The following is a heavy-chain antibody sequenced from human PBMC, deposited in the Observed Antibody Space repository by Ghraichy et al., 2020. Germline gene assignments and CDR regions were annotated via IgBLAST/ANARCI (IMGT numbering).Heavy chain of an antibody. J-gene: IGHJ4*02. D-gene: IGHD2-2*01. CDR3: ARWNGHCSRTSCRSFIPPLDY. CDR1: GGTFSNFA. Sequence: SVKVSCKTSGGTFSNFAISWVRQGPGQGLEWMGQIVPISGTTNYAQKMQGRVTLTADDSTSTAYMELSGLRSEDTALYFCARWNGHCSRTSCRSFIPPLDYWGQGTLVTVSS. CDR2: IVPISGTT. V-gene: IGHV1-69*13.